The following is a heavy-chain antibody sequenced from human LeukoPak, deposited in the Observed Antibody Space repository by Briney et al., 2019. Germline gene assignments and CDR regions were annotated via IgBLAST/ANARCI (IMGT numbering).Heavy chain of an antibody. CDR1: GYTFTSYG. CDR3: ARRDGYNVFDY. D-gene: IGHD5-24*01. V-gene: IGHV1-69*13. Sequence: SVKVSCKASGYTFTSYGISWVRQAPGQGLEWMGGIIPIFGTANYAQKFQGRVTITADESTSTAYMELSSLRSEDTAVYYCARRDGYNVFDYWGQGTLVTVSS. CDR2: IIPIFGTA. J-gene: IGHJ4*02.